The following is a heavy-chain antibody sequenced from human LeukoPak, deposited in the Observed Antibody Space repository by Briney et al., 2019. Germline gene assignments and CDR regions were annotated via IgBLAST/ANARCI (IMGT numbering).Heavy chain of an antibody. Sequence: GESLKISCKGSGYNFTSYWIGWVRQMPGKGLEWMGIIYPGDSDTRYSPSFQGQVTISADKSISTAYLQWSSLKASDTAMYYCASGPDIGSSGPEYYFDYWGQGTLVTVSS. CDR2: IYPGDSDT. D-gene: IGHD3-22*01. CDR3: ASGPDIGSSGPEYYFDY. V-gene: IGHV5-51*01. J-gene: IGHJ4*02. CDR1: GYNFTSYW.